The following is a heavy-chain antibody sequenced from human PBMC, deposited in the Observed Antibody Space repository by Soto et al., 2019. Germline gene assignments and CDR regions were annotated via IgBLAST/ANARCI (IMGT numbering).Heavy chain of an antibody. J-gene: IGHJ6*02. CDR1: GFTFSSYS. CDR2: ISSSSSYI. Sequence: EVQLVESGGGLVKPGGSLRLSCAASGFTFSSYSMNWVRQAPGKGLEWVSSISSSSSYIYYADSVKGRFTISRDNAKNSLYLQMNSLRAEDTAVYYCARERRFVVAAISLQQDGYYYYGMDVWGQGTTVTVSS. CDR3: ARERRFVVAAISLQQDGYYYYGMDV. V-gene: IGHV3-21*01. D-gene: IGHD2-15*01.